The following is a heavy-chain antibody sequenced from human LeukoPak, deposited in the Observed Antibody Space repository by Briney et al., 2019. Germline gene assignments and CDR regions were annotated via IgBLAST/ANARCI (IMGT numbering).Heavy chain of an antibody. Sequence: SETLSLTCTGSGGSISSYYWSWIRQPPGKGLGWIGYIYYSGSTNYNPSLKSRVTISVDTSKNQFSLKLSSVTAADTAVYYCARLINYGYPFPDYWGQGTLVTVSS. CDR2: IYYSGST. V-gene: IGHV4-59*01. J-gene: IGHJ4*02. CDR3: ARLINYGYPFPDY. CDR1: GGSISSYY. D-gene: IGHD5-18*01.